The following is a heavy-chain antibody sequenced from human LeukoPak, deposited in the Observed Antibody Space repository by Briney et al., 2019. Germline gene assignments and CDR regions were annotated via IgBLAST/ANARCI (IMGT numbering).Heavy chain of an antibody. V-gene: IGHV3-66*01. CDR2: IYSGGST. D-gene: IGHD6-19*01. CDR3: EYSSGWRRTDY. CDR1: GFTVSSNY. J-gene: IGHJ4*02. Sequence: PGGSLRLSCAASGFTVSSNYMSWVRQAPGKGLEWVSVIYSGGSTYYADSVKGRFTISRDNSKNTLYLQMNSLRAEDTAVYYCEYSSGWRRTDYWGQGTLVTVSS.